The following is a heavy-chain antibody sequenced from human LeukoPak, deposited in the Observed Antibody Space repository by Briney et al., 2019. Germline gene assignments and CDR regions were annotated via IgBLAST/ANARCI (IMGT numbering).Heavy chain of an antibody. Sequence: GGSLRLSCVASGFNFSKNDMHWVRQTTERGLEWVSAIGVGGDTYYADPVKGRFTISRENGKNSVYLQMNSLRTGDTAVYFCAKAFDYNGLRGEGGSFDCWGQGALATVSS. CDR2: IGVGGDT. CDR1: GFNFSKND. D-gene: IGHD4-11*01. J-gene: IGHJ4*02. V-gene: IGHV3-13*01. CDR3: AKAFDYNGLRGEGGSFDC.